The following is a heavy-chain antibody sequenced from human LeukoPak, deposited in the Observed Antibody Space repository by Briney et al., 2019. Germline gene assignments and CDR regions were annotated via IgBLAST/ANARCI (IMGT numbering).Heavy chain of an antibody. V-gene: IGHV4-39*07. J-gene: IGHJ3*01. CDR1: GGSISSYSYW. Sequence: SETLSLTCTVSGGSISSYSYWWGWLRQPPGKGLEWIGISYHSGNTHYNPSLKSRVTISVDTSKNQFSLKLRSVTAADTAVYYCARISSSNWYNERGAFDVWGQGTMVTVSS. CDR2: SYHSGNT. CDR3: ARISSSNWYNERGAFDV. D-gene: IGHD6-13*01.